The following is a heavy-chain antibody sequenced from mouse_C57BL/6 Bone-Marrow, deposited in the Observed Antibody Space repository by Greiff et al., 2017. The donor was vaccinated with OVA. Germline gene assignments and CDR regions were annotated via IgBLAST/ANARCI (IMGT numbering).Heavy chain of an antibody. V-gene: IGHV2-2*02. Sequence: VMLVESGPGLVQPSQSLSITCTVSGFSLTSYGVHWVRQSPGKGLEWLGVIWSGGSTDYNAAFISRLSISKDNSKSQVFFKMNSLQANDTAIYYCATYDGYLSYYAMDYWGQGTSVTVSS. J-gene: IGHJ4*01. CDR2: IWSGGST. CDR3: ATYDGYLSYYAMDY. D-gene: IGHD2-3*01. CDR1: GFSLTSYG.